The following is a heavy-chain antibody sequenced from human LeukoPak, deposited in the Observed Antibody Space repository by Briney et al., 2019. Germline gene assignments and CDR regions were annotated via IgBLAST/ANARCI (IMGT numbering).Heavy chain of an antibody. J-gene: IGHJ4*02. V-gene: IGHV4-34*01. D-gene: IGHD3-22*01. CDR1: GGSFSGYY. CDR3: ASVGNYDSRNYYFDY. Sequence: SETLSLTCAVYGGSFSGYYWSWIRQPPGKGLEWIGEINHSGSTNYNPSLKSRVTISVDTSKNQFSLKPSSVTAADTAVYYCASVGNYDSRNYYFDYWGQGTLVTVSS. CDR2: INHSGST.